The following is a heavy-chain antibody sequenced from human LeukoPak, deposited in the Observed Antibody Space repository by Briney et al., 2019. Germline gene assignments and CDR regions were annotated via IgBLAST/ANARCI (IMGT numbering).Heavy chain of an antibody. CDR2: INHSGST. J-gene: IGHJ3*02. D-gene: IGHD3-3*01. V-gene: IGHV4-34*01. Sequence: SETLSLTCAVYGGSFSGYYWSWIRQPPGKGLEWIGEINHSGSTNYNPSLKSRVTISVDTSKNQFTLKLSSVTAADTAVYYCAGSHYDFWSGYHSDAFDIWGQGTMVTVSS. CDR3: AGSHYDFWSGYHSDAFDI. CDR1: GGSFSGYY.